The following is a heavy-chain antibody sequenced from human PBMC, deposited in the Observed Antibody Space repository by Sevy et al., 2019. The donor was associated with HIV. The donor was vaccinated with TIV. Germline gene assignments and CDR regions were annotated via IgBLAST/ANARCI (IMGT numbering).Heavy chain of an antibody. V-gene: IGHV3-23*01. Sequence: GGSLRLSCAASGFTFSSYAMSWVRQAPGKGLEWVSAISGSGGSTYYADSVKGRFTISRDNSKNTLYLQMNSLRAEDTAVYYCAKVSVDIVTRGSYFDYWGQGTLVTVSS. D-gene: IGHD5-12*01. J-gene: IGHJ4*02. CDR2: ISGSGGST. CDR1: GFTFSSYA. CDR3: AKVSVDIVTRGSYFDY.